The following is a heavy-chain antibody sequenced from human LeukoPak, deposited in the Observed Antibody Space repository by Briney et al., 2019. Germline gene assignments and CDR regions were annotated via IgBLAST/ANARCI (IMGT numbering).Heavy chain of an antibody. V-gene: IGHV5-51*01. D-gene: IGHD3-9*01. CDR1: GYSFTSYW. J-gene: IGHJ4*02. CDR2: IYPGDSDT. CDR3: ARNGDILTGLYYY. Sequence: GESLKISCKDSGYSFTSYWIGWVRQMPGRGLEWMGIIYPGDSDTRYSPSFQGQVTISADKSISTAYLQWSSLKASDTAMYYCARNGDILTGLYYYRGQGTLVTVSS.